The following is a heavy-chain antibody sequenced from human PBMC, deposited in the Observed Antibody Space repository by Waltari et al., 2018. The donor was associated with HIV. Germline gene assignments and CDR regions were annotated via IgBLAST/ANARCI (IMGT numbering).Heavy chain of an antibody. Sequence: QVLLVQSGAEVKKPGASVTVSCKASGYTFIHYHMHWVRQAPGQGLEWMGVIKPIGGSTSYAQKFQGRVTMTRDTSTTTVYMELRGLTSEDTAVYYCARDSDSVDYHGAFDFWGLGTVVTVSS. J-gene: IGHJ3*01. CDR1: GYTFIHYH. CDR2: IKPIGGST. CDR3: ARDSDSVDYHGAFDF. V-gene: IGHV1-46*01. D-gene: IGHD2-15*01.